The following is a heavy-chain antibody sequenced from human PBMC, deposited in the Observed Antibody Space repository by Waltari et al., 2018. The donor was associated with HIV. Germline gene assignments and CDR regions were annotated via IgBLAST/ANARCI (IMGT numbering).Heavy chain of an antibody. V-gene: IGHV4-61*01. CDR3: ARVDSSGYYFIFDY. J-gene: IGHJ4*02. Sequence: QVQLQESGPGLVKPSETLSLTCTVSGGSVSSGSYYWSWIRQPPGKGLEWIGYIYYSGSTNYNPSLKSRVTISVDTSKNQFSLKLSSVTAADTAVYYCARVDSSGYYFIFDYWGQGTLVTVSS. CDR1: GGSVSSGSYY. CDR2: IYYSGST. D-gene: IGHD3-22*01.